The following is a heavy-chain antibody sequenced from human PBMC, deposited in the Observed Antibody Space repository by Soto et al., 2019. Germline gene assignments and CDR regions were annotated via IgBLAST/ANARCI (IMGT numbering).Heavy chain of an antibody. Sequence: ASVKVSCKASGYTFTSYAMHWLRQAPGQRLEWMGWINAGNGNTKYSQKFQGRVTITRDTSASTAYMELSSLRSEDTAVYYCARAPSWWYFDLWGRGTLVTISS. CDR3: ARAPSWWYFDL. J-gene: IGHJ2*01. V-gene: IGHV1-3*01. CDR2: INAGNGNT. CDR1: GYTFTSYA.